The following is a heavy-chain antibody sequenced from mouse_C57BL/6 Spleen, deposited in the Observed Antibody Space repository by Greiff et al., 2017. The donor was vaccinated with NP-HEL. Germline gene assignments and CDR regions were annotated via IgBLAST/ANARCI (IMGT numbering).Heavy chain of an antibody. CDR1: GYTFTSYW. CDR2: IDPSDSYT. D-gene: IGHD1-1*01. J-gene: IGHJ2*01. V-gene: IGHV1-69*01. CDR3: ARSGFITTVVGYYFDY. Sequence: VQLQQPGAELVMPGASVKLSCKASGYTFTSYWMHWVKQRPGQGLEWIGEIDPSDSYTNYNQKFKGKSTLTVDKSSSTAYMQLSSLTSEDSAVYYCARSGFITTVVGYYFDYWGQGTTLTVSS.